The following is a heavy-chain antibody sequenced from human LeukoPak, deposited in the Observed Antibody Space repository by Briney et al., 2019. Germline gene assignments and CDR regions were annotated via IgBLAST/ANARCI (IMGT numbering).Heavy chain of an antibody. CDR3: ARVSGYCSSTSCTSFDY. V-gene: IGHV1-69*06. D-gene: IGHD2-2*01. Sequence: SVKDSCKASGGTFSSYAISWVRQAPGQGLEWMGGIIPIFGTANYAQKFQGRVTITADKSTSTAYMELSSLRSEDTAVYYCARVSGYCSSTSCTSFDYWGQGTLVTVSS. J-gene: IGHJ4*02. CDR1: GGTFSSYA. CDR2: IIPIFGTA.